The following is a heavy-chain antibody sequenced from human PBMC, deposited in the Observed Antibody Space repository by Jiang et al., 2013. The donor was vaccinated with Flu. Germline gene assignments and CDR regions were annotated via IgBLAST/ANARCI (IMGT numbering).Heavy chain of an antibody. Sequence: VQLVESGGGLVQPGGSLRLSCAASGFTFSSYAMSWVRQAPGKGLEWVSAISGSGGSTYYADSVKGRLTISRDNSKNTLYLQMNSLRAEDTAVYYCAKEANYDILTGYPTYDAFDIWAKGQMVTVSS. CDR1: GFTFSSYA. CDR2: ISGSGGST. CDR3: AKEANYDILTGYPTYDAFDI. J-gene: IGHJ3*02. V-gene: IGHV3-23*04. D-gene: IGHD3-9*01.